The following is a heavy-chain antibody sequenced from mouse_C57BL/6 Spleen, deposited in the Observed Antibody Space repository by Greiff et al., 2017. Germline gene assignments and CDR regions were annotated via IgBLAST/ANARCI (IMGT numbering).Heavy chain of an antibody. J-gene: IGHJ4*01. D-gene: IGHD2-1*01. Sequence: LVESGGGLVKPGGSLKLSCAASGFTFSSYAMSWVRQTPEKRLEWVATISDGGSYTYYPDNVKGRFTISRDNAKNNLYLQMSHLKSEDTAMYYCARDYYGNYEEAMDYWGQGTSVTVSS. CDR1: GFTFSSYA. CDR3: ARDYYGNYEEAMDY. V-gene: IGHV5-4*01. CDR2: ISDGGSYT.